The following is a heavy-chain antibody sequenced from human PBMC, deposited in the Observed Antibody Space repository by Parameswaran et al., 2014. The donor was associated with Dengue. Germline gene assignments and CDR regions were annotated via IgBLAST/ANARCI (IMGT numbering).Heavy chain of an antibody. Sequence: VRQMPGKGLEWVSYISSSGSTIYYADSVKGRFTISRDNAKNSLYLQMNSLRAEDTAVYYCARDGGPQVAGISTYYYGMDVWGQGTTVTVSS. CDR3: ARDGGPQVAGISTYYYGMDV. D-gene: IGHD6-19*01. J-gene: IGHJ6*02. V-gene: IGHV3-11*01. CDR2: ISSSGSTI.